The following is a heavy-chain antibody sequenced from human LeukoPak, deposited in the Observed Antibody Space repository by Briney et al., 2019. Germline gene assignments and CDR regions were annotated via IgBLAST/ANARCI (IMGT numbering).Heavy chain of an antibody. V-gene: IGHV1-24*01. J-gene: IGHJ5*02. CDR2: FDPEDGKT. CDR1: GYTLTELS. CDR3: IAKLEFSRSSLSVYNWFGH. Sequence: ASVKVSCTVSGYTLTELSIHWVRQGPGKGLEWMGGFDPEDGKTIYSQKFQGRVTMTEDTSTATAYMALSSLRSEDTAVYYCIAKLEFSRSSLSVYNWFGHWGQGTLVTVSS. D-gene: IGHD6-6*01.